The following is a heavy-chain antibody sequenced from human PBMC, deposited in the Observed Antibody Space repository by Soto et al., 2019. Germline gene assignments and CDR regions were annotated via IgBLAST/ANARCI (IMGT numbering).Heavy chain of an antibody. V-gene: IGHV1-69*04. CDR2: IIPILGIA. D-gene: IGHD3-10*01. Sequence: APVEVSSKASRGTLHSYSSSSARQAPGQGLEWMGRIIPILGIANYAQKFQGRVTITADKSTSTAYMELSSLRSEDTAVYYCARGGYYGSAPAFDIWGQGTMVTVSS. CDR3: ARGGYYGSAPAFDI. CDR1: RGTLHSYS. J-gene: IGHJ3*02.